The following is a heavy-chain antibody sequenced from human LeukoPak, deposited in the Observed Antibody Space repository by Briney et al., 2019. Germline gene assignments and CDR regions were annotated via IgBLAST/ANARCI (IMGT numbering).Heavy chain of an antibody. CDR2: IYYSGST. CDR3: ARAVEYYYDSSGYYSYYFDY. CDR1: GGSISSYY. V-gene: IGHV4-59*01. J-gene: IGHJ4*02. D-gene: IGHD3-22*01. Sequence: PSETLSLTCTVPGGSISSYYWSWIRQPPGKGLEWVGYIYYSGSTNYNPSLKSRVTISVDTSKNQFSLNLYSVTAADTAVYYCARAVEYYYDSSGYYSYYFDYWGQGTLVTVSS.